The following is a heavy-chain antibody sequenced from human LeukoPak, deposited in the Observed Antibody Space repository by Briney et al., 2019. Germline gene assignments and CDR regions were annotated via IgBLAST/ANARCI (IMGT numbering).Heavy chain of an antibody. CDR3: ARRRITMIVVDGFDP. D-gene: IGHD3-22*01. CDR2: IIPIFGTA. V-gene: IGHV1-69*05. CDR1: GGTFSSYA. J-gene: IGHJ5*02. Sequence: ASVKVSCKASGGTFSSYAISWVRQAPGQGLEWTGGIIPIFGTANYAQKFQGRVTITTDESTSTAYMELSSLRSEDTAVYYCARRRITMIVVDGFDPWGQGTLVTVSS.